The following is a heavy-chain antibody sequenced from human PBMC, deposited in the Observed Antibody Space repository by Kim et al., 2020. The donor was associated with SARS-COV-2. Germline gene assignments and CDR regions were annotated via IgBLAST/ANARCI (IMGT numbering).Heavy chain of an antibody. J-gene: IGHJ6*02. D-gene: IGHD3-22*01. Sequence: ASVKVSCKASGYTFTSYGISWVRQAPGQGLEWMGWISAYNGNTNYAQKLQGRVTMTTDTSTSTAYMELRSLRSDDTAMYYCARDGDDSSGYSHYYYYYGMDVWGQGTTVTVSS. V-gene: IGHV1-18*01. CDR3: ARDGDDSSGYSHYYYYYGMDV. CDR2: ISAYNGNT. CDR1: GYTFTSYG.